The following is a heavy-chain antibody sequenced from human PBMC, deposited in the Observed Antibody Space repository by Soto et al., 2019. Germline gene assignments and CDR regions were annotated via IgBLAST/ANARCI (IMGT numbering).Heavy chain of an antibody. CDR1: GGSISSSNYY. CDR3: ARLGVVTGTASYFDS. CDR2: IYYSGST. Sequence: SETLSLTCTVAGGSISSSNYYWGWIRQPPGKGLEWIGNIYYSGSTYYNPSLKSRVTVSVDTSKNQFSLKLSSVTAADTAVYYCARLGVVTGTASYFDSWGQGSLVTVSS. D-gene: IGHD2-21*02. J-gene: IGHJ4*02. V-gene: IGHV4-39*01.